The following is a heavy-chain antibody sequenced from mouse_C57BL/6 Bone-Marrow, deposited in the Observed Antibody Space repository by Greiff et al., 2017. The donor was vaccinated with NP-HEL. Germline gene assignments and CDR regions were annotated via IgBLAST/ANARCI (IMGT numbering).Heavy chain of an antibody. Sequence: QVQLQQPGAELVMPGASVKLSCKASGYTFTSYWMHWVKQRPGQGLEWIGEIDPSDSYTNYNQKFKGKFTLTVDKSSSTAYMQLSSLTSEDSAIYYCAPGIYYYGSSPYWYFDVWGTGTTVTVSS. CDR3: APGIYYYGSSPYWYFDV. CDR1: GYTFTSYW. CDR2: IDPSDSYT. J-gene: IGHJ1*03. D-gene: IGHD1-1*01. V-gene: IGHV1-69*01.